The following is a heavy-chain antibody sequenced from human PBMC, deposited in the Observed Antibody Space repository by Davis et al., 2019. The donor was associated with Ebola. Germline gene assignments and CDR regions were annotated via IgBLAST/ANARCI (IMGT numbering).Heavy chain of an antibody. CDR3: STGAKTYAMDV. CDR1: GFTFSNAW. CDR2: IKKKTDGGTV. J-gene: IGHJ6*02. V-gene: IGHV3-15*01. Sequence: PGGSLRLSCAASGFTFSNAWMSWVRQAPGKGLEWVGRIKKKTDGGTVEYTAPVKGRFTVSRDDSKNTLYLQMNSLKTEDTGVYYCSTGAKTYAMDVWGQGTTVTVSS.